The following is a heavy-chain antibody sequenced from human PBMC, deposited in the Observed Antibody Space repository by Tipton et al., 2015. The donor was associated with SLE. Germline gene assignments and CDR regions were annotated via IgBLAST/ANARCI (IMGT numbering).Heavy chain of an antibody. D-gene: IGHD3-3*01. V-gene: IGHV1-46*01. CDR2: INPSGGST. CDR1: GGTFSSYA. CDR3: ARGRVLRFLEWPTRTYGMDV. Sequence: QSGPEVKKPGSSVKVSCKASGGTFSSYAISWVRQAPGQGLEWMGIINPSGGSTSYAQKFQGRVTMTRDTSTSTVYMELSSLRSEDTAVYYCARGRVLRFLEWPTRTYGMDVWGQGTTVTVSS. J-gene: IGHJ6*02.